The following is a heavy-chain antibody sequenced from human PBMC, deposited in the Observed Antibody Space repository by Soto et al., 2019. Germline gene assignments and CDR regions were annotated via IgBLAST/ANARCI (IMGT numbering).Heavy chain of an antibody. D-gene: IGHD5-12*01. J-gene: IGHJ3*02. CDR3: ARDRVSYSGYGEAFGM. CDR1: GFTFSRYG. Sequence: QVQLVESGGGVVQPGRSLRLSCAASGFTFSRYGMNWVRQAPGKGLEWVAGIGCDGNSKYYADSVKGRLTISRDNSKSTLYVQMNSLRVKDTAVYYWARDRVSYSGYGEAFGMWGQGTMVTVSS. CDR2: IGCDGNSK. V-gene: IGHV3-33*01.